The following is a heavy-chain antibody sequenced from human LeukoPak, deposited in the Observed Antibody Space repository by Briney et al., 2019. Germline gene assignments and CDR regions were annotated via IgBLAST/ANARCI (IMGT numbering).Heavy chain of an antibody. V-gene: IGHV4-34*01. CDR3: ARGRGIAAAGKPTGYFQH. J-gene: IGHJ1*01. CDR1: GASISSYY. Sequence: PSETLSLTCTVSGASISSYYWSWIRQPPGKGLEWIGEINHSGSTNYNPSLKSRVTISVDTSKNQFSLKLSSVTAADTAVYYCARGRGIAAAGKPTGYFQHWGQGTLVTVSS. CDR2: INHSGST. D-gene: IGHD6-13*01.